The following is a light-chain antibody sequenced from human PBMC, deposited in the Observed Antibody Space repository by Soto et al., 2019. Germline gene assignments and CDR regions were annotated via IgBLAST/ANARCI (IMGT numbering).Light chain of an antibody. J-gene: IGLJ1*01. CDR2: AVS. Sequence: QSALTQPASVSGSPGQSITISCSGTSSDIGSYDHVAWYQQFPGKSPKLIIYAVSDRPSGVSDRFSGSKSGISASLTISGLQTDDEADYYCISYTDRQSYLFGTGTKLTVL. V-gene: IGLV2-14*03. CDR3: ISYTDRQSYL. CDR1: SSDIGSYDH.